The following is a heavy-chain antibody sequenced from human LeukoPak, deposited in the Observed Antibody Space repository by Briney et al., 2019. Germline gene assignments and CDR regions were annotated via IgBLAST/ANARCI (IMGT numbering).Heavy chain of an antibody. CDR1: WENYSCSF. CDR2: VNAGNGNT. CDR3: AAQDFYSNFWSALY. V-gene: IGHV1-3*01. J-gene: IGHJ4*02. D-gene: IGHD3-3*01. Sequence: SGEGSRPGSWENYSCSFLHLVGPAPPPRAWGVGWVNAGNGNTRYSQKYQGRVTITRDTSASTAYMELTSLRSEDTAVYYCAAQDFYSNFWSALYWGQGTLVTVSS.